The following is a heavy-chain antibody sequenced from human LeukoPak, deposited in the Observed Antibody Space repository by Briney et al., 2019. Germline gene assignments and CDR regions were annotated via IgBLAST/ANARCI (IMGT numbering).Heavy chain of an antibody. CDR2: INHSGST. Sequence: SETLSLTCAVYGGSFSGYYWSWIRQPPGKGLEWIGEINHSGSTNYNPSLKSRVTISVDTSKNQFSLKLSSVTAADTAVYYCARGRFTIFKLGGEQDVWGRGTTVTVPS. D-gene: IGHD3-3*01. CDR1: GGSFSGYY. V-gene: IGHV4-34*01. CDR3: ARGRFTIFKLGGEQDV. J-gene: IGHJ6*02.